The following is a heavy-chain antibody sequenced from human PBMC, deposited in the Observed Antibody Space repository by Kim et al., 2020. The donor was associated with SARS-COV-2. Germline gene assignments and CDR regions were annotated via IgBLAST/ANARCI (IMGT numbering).Heavy chain of an antibody. V-gene: IGHV4-61*01. J-gene: IGHJ4*02. Sequence: SETLSLTCTVSGGSVSSATYYWSWIRQPPGKGLEWIGYIYYSGSTSYNSSLKSRVTISVDTSENRFSLKLSSVTAADTAVYYCARVRAWLSYGAGNYWYYFDQWGQGSLVTVSS. CDR2: IYYSGST. CDR1: GGSVSSATYY. D-gene: IGHD3-10*01. CDR3: ARVRAWLSYGAGNYWYYFDQ.